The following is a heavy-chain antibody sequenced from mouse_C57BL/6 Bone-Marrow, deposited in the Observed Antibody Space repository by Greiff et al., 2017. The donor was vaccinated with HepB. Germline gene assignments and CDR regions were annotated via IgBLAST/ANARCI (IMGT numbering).Heavy chain of an antibody. CDR1: GFNIKDDY. V-gene: IGHV14-4*01. CDR2: IDPENGDT. D-gene: IGHD1-1*01. Sequence: EVQLQQSGAELVRPGASVKLSCTASGFNIKDDYMHWVKQRPEQGLEWIGWIDPENGDTEYASKFQGKATITADTSSNTAYLQLSSLTSEDTAVYYCTKITTVPRFAYWGQGTLVTVSA. J-gene: IGHJ3*01. CDR3: TKITTVPRFAY.